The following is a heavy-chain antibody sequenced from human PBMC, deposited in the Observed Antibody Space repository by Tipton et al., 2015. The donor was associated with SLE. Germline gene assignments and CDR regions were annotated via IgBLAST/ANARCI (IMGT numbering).Heavy chain of an antibody. CDR3: ARVVADTAI. J-gene: IGHJ4*02. Sequence: SLRLSCAASGFTFSSYAMSWVRQAPGKGLEWVSAISGSGGSTYYADSVKGRFTISRDNAKNSLYLQMNSLRAEDTAVYYRARVVADTAIWGQGTLVTVSS. V-gene: IGHV3-23*01. CDR2: ISGSGGST. D-gene: IGHD5-18*01. CDR1: GFTFSSYA.